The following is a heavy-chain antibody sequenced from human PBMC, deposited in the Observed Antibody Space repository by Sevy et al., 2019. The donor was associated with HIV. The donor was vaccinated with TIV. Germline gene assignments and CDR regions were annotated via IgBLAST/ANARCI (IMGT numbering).Heavy chain of an antibody. CDR3: AKDLTVVRGLFDY. V-gene: IGHV3-23*01. Sequence: GGSLRLSCAASEFTFSSYAMSWVRQAPGKGLEWVSAISGSGGSTYYADSVKGRFTISRDNSKNTLYLQMNSLRAEDTAVYYCAKDLTVVRGLFDYWGQGTLVTVSS. CDR1: EFTFSSYA. J-gene: IGHJ4*02. CDR2: ISGSGGST. D-gene: IGHD2-15*01.